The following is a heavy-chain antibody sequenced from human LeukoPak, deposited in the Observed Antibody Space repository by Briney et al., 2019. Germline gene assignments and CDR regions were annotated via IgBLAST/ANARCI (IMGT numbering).Heavy chain of an antibody. CDR3: ARQVRAYSGFDY. D-gene: IGHD1-26*01. J-gene: IGHJ4*02. CDR1: GGSISNYY. CDR2: IYGSGST. Sequence: PSETLSLTCTVSGGSISNYYWSWIRQPPGKGLEWIGYIYGSGSTHYNPSLKSRVTMSVDTCKNQFSLKLTSVTAADTDVYYCARQVRAYSGFDYWGQGTLVTVSS. V-gene: IGHV4-59*08.